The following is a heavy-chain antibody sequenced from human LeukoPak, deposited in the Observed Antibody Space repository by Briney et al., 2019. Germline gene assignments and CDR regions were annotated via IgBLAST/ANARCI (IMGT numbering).Heavy chain of an antibody. CDR2: ISAYNGNT. V-gene: IGHV1-18*01. CDR1: NYTFTSYG. D-gene: IGHD2-15*01. Sequence: ASVKVSCKASNYTFTSYGISWVRQAPGQGLEWMGWISAYNGNTKYAKKFQGRVTMTTDTSTSAAYMELRSLRSDDTAVYYCARRYCSGDRCYFVDYWGQGTLVTVSS. CDR3: ARRYCSGDRCYFVDY. J-gene: IGHJ4*02.